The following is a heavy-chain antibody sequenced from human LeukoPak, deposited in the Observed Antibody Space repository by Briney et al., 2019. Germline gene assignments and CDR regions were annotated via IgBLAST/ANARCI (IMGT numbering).Heavy chain of an antibody. CDR1: GYTFTNYY. J-gene: IGHJ4*02. Sequence: GESLKISCKGSGYTFTNYYICWVRQTPGKGLEWMGTISPGDSDARYSPSFQGQVTISADKSISTAYLRWSSLKASDTAVYYCARRYCSSTSCNPYFFDYWGQGTLSPSPQ. V-gene: IGHV5-51*01. CDR3: ARRYCSSTSCNPYFFDY. D-gene: IGHD2-2*01. CDR2: ISPGDSDA.